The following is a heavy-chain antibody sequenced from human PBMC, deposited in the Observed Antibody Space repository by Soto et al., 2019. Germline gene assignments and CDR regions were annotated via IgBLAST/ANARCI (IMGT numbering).Heavy chain of an antibody. CDR2: MNPNSGDT. Sequence: GAPVKVSCKASGKTFTHYDINWVGQAPGQGLEYLGWMNPNSGDTAYVQKFQGRVTMTWDTSITTAYMELRSLRSEDTAVYFCARGVKYGAYSRWFDPWGQGTLVTVSS. D-gene: IGHD4-17*01. V-gene: IGHV1-8*01. J-gene: IGHJ5*02. CDR3: ARGVKYGAYSRWFDP. CDR1: GKTFTHYD.